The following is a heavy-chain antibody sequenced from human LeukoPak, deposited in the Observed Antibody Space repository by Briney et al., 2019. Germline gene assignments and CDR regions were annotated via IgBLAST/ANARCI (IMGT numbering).Heavy chain of an antibody. V-gene: IGHV1-2*02. J-gene: IGHJ4*02. CDR2: INPNSGGT. D-gene: IGHD3-10*01. CDR1: GYTFIGYC. CDR3: ARDVGVGGARYHYFDY. Sequence: ASVKVSCKASGYTFIGYCMHWVRQAPGQGLEWMGWINPNSGGTNYAQKFQGRVTMTRDTSISTAYMELSRLRSDDTAVYYCARDVGVGGARYHYFDYWGQGTLVTVSS.